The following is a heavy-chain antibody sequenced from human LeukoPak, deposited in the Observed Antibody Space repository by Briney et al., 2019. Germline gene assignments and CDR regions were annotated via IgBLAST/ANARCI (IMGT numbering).Heavy chain of an antibody. CDR2: ISSSSSYI. J-gene: IGHJ3*02. CDR1: GFTFSSYS. V-gene: IGHV3-21*01. D-gene: IGHD2-15*01. CDR3: ARDGIVVGDAFDI. Sequence: PGGSLRLSCAASGFTFSSYSTNWVRQAPGKGLEWVSSISSSSSYIYYADSVKGRFTISRDNAKNSLYLQMNSLRAEDTAVYYCARDGIVVGDAFDIWGQGTMVTVSS.